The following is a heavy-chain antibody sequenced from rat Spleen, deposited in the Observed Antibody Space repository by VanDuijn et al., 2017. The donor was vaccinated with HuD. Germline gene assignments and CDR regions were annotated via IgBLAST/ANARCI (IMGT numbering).Heavy chain of an antibody. Sequence: EVKLVESGGGLVQPGRSLKLSCAASGFTFNNYWMTWIRQAPGKGLEWVASITNTGGSTYYPDSVKGQFTISRDNAKSTLYLQMDSLRSEDTATYYCTREEYYDGNYYPSWYFDFWGPGTMVTVSS. CDR1: GFTFNNYW. V-gene: IGHV5-31*01. CDR2: ITNTGGST. J-gene: IGHJ1*01. D-gene: IGHD1-12*02. CDR3: TREEYYDGNYYPSWYFDF.